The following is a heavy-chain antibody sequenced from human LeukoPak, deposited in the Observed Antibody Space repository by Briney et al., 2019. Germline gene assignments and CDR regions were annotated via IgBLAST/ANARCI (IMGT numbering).Heavy chain of an antibody. CDR3: ATDGQSSGWYGFDY. CDR2: ITSPVGHI. D-gene: IGHD6-19*01. Sequence: GGSLRLSCVASGLTFSNYAMSWVRQAPGKGLEWVASITSPVGHIYYADSLKGRITISRDNAKSSLYLQMNSLRAEDTAVYYCATDGQSSGWYGFDYWGQGTLVTVSS. CDR1: GLTFSNYA. V-gene: IGHV3-21*01. J-gene: IGHJ4*02.